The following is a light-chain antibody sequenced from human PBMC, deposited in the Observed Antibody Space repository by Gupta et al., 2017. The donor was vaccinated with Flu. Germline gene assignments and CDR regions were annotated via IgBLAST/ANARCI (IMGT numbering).Light chain of an antibody. V-gene: IGKV1-33*01. CDR1: HDITNY. CDR3: QQFESPPFS. CDR2: DAS. Sequence: DIQMTQSPSSLSASVGDRVTITCQASHDITNYLNWYQQKPGKAPKLLIFDASNLESGVPSRFSGSGSGTEFKFTISRLHPEDIATYYCQQFESPPFSFGQGTKLEIK. J-gene: IGKJ2*03.